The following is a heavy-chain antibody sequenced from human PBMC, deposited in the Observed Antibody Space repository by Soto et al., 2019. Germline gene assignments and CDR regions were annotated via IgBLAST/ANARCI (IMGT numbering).Heavy chain of an antibody. D-gene: IGHD6-6*01. V-gene: IGHV1-2*02. J-gene: IGHJ4*02. CDR2: INPNSGDT. CDR1: GYTFTGYY. Sequence: QVQLVQSGAEVKKPGASVKVSCKASGYTFTGYYMHWVRQAPGQGLEWMGWINPNSGDTNYAQKFQGRVTMTRDTSISTAYMELSRLRSDDTAVYYCARGGISSIAARPPPDYGGQGTLVTVSS. CDR3: ARGGISSIAARPPPDY.